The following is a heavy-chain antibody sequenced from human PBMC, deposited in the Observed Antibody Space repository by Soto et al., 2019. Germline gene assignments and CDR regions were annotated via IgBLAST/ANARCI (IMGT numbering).Heavy chain of an antibody. CDR3: ARAPMVLSRSYFDS. J-gene: IGHJ4*02. D-gene: IGHD2-8*01. CDR2: ISYSGNT. CDR1: GGSISNFY. Sequence: SETLSLTCTVSGGSISNFYCSWIRQPPGKVLEWIGYISYSGNTNYNTSLKSRVSISVDTSKTPLSLNLNSVTAADTAVYYCARAPMVLSRSYFDSWGQGTPVTVSS. V-gene: IGHV4-59*01.